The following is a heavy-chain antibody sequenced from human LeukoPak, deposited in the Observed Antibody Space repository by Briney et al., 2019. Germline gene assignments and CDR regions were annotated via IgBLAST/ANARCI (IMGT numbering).Heavy chain of an antibody. CDR3: ARSTAAPGDY. CDR2: IQENGIGK. CDR1: GFTFSFYW. D-gene: IGHD6-13*01. V-gene: IGHV3-7*03. Sequence: GGSLRLSCAASGFTFSFYWMSWVRQAPGKGLEWVANIQENGIGKYYLHSVGGRFTISRDNAKSSLYLQMHSLRADDTAVYYCARSTAAPGDYWGQGTLVTVSS. J-gene: IGHJ4*02.